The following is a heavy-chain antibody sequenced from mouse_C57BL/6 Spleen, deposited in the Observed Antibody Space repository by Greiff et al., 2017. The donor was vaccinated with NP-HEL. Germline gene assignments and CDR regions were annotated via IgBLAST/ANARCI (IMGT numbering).Heavy chain of an antibody. V-gene: IGHV1-54*01. J-gene: IGHJ3*01. Sequence: QVQLQQSGAELVRPGTSVKVSCKASGYAFTNYLIEWVKQRPGQGLEWIGVIYPGSGGTNYNEKFKGKATMTADHSSSTAYMQLSSLTSEDSAVYFCANPFAYWGQGTLVTVSA. CDR2: IYPGSGGT. CDR3: ANPFAY. CDR1: GYAFTNYL.